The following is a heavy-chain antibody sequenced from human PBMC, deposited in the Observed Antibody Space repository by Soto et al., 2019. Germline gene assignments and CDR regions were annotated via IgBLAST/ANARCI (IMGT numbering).Heavy chain of an antibody. Sequence: PSETLSLTCTVSGDSIRSYSWSWIRQPPGRGLEWIGYIYYSGNSNYNPSLKSRVTISVDTSKNQFSLKLTSVTAADTAVYYCAGIAVAGRLWVYCGQGTPVTVSA. CDR3: AGIAVAGRLWVY. CDR1: GDSIRSYS. J-gene: IGHJ4*02. V-gene: IGHV4-59*01. D-gene: IGHD6-19*01. CDR2: IYYSGNS.